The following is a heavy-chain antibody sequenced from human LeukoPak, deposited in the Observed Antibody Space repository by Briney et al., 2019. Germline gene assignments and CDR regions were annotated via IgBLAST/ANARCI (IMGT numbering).Heavy chain of an antibody. V-gene: IGHV3-33*01. CDR3: ARDFYGDFSKFDY. CDR1: GFTFSSYG. CDR2: IWYDGSNK. Sequence: PGGSLRLSCAASGFTFSSYGMHWVRQAPGKGLEWVAVIWYDGSNKYSADSVKCRFTISRDNSKNTLYLQMNSLRAEDTALYYCARDFYGDFSKFDYWGQGTLVTVSS. D-gene: IGHD4-17*01. J-gene: IGHJ4*02.